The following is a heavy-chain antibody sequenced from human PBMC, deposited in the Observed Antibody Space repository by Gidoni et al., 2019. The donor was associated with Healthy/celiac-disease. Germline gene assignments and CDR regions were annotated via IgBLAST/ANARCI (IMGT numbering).Heavy chain of an antibody. Sequence: EVQLLESGGGLVQPGGSLRPSCAASGFTFTSYAISWGRQAPGKGLEWVSGIGGSGGSTYYADSLKGRFTIAKENSKNTLYLQMNSLGAEDTAVYYCAPGGGQVRFLEWLFPPVDYWGQGTLVTVSS. CDR3: APGGGQVRFLEWLFPPVDY. V-gene: IGHV3-23*01. CDR2: IGGSGGST. J-gene: IGHJ4*02. CDR1: GFTFTSYA. D-gene: IGHD3-3*01.